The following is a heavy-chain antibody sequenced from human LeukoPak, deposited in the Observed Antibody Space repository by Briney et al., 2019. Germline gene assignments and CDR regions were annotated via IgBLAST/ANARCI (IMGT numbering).Heavy chain of an antibody. CDR3: TTEGSSSRILDY. Sequence: GGSLRLSCAASGFTFSSYGMHWVRQAPGKGLEWVAVIWYDGSNKYYADSVKGRFTISRDNSKNTLYLQMNSLRAEDTAVYYCTTEGSSSRILDYWGQGTLVTVSS. J-gene: IGHJ4*02. CDR2: IWYDGSNK. V-gene: IGHV3-33*01. D-gene: IGHD6-6*01. CDR1: GFTFSSYG.